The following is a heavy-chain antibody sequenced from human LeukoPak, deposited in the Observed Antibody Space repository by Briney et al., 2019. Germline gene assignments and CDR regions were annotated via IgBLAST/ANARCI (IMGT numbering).Heavy chain of an antibody. V-gene: IGHV3-48*01. Sequence: GGSLRLSCAASGFTFSAYSMSWVRQAPGKGLEWVSHITRPGTTIYYAESVRGRFSISRDNAKNSLYLQMNSLRAEDTAVYYCAELGITMIGGVWGKGTTVTISS. CDR1: GFTFSAYS. CDR3: AELGITMIGGV. CDR2: ITRPGTTI. J-gene: IGHJ6*04. D-gene: IGHD3-10*02.